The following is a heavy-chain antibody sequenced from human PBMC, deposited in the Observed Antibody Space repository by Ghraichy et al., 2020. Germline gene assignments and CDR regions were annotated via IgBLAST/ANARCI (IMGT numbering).Heavy chain of an antibody. Sequence: SVKVSCKASGGTFSSYAISWVRQAPGQELEWMGGIIPIFGTANYAQKFQGRVTITADESTSTAYMGLSSLSSEDTAVYYCARSCWGSYRPFDDWGQGTLVT. D-gene: IGHD3-16*02. CDR1: GGTFSSYA. J-gene: IGHJ4*02. V-gene: IGHV1-69*13. CDR2: IIPIFGTA. CDR3: ARSCWGSYRPFDD.